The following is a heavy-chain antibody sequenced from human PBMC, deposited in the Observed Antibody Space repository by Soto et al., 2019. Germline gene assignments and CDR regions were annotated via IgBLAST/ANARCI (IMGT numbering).Heavy chain of an antibody. CDR3: ARAYYGSSHHYHVSWFDP. Sequence: ASVKVSCKASGYRFTRYGSSWVGEAPGQGLEWMGWISAYNGNTNYAQKLQGRVTMTTDTSTSTAYMELRSLRSDGTAVYYCARAYYGSSHHYHVSWFDPWGQGTLVTVSS. J-gene: IGHJ5*02. D-gene: IGHD1-26*01. CDR2: ISAYNGNT. V-gene: IGHV1-18*04. CDR1: GYRFTRYG.